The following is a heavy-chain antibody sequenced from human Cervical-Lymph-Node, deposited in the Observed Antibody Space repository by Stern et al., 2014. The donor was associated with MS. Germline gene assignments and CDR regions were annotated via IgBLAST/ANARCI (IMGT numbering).Heavy chain of an antibody. D-gene: IGHD3-22*01. CDR3: ARRPYYYDSSGYRVAKWFDP. CDR2: IYPGDSDT. CDR1: GYSFTSYW. J-gene: IGHJ5*02. Sequence: EVQLVESGAEVKKPGESLKISCKGSGYSFTSYWIGWVRQMPGKGLEWMGIIYPGDSDTRYSPSFQGQVTISADKSISTAYLQWSSLKASDTAMYYCARRPYYYDSSGYRVAKWFDPWGQGTLVTVSS. V-gene: IGHV5-51*01.